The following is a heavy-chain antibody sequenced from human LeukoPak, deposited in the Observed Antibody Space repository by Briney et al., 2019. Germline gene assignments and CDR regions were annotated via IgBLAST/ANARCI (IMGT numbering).Heavy chain of an antibody. CDR2: ISSSSSYI. D-gene: IGHD3-16*02. CDR1: GFTFSSYS. V-gene: IGHV3-21*01. CDR3: ARGLYSTYKYYFDY. Sequence: PGGSLRLSCAASGFTFSSYSMNWVRQAPGKGLEWVSSISSSSSYIYYADSVKGRFTISRDNAKNSLYLQMNSLRAEDTAVYYCARGLYSTYKYYFDYWGQGTLVTVSS. J-gene: IGHJ4*02.